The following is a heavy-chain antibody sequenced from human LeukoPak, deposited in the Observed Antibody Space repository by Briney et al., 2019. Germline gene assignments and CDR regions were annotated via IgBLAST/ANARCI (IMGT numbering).Heavy chain of an antibody. CDR2: IYYSGST. J-gene: IGHJ4*02. Sequence: SETLSLTCTVSGGSISSGGYYWSWIRQHPGKGLEWIGYIYYSGSTYYNPSLKSRVTISVDTSKNQFSLKLSSVTAADTAVYYCASFVVVVPAAKRPPQDFDYWGQGTLVTVSS. CDR1: GGSISSGGYY. V-gene: IGHV4-31*03. CDR3: ASFVVVVPAAKRPPQDFDY. D-gene: IGHD2-2*01.